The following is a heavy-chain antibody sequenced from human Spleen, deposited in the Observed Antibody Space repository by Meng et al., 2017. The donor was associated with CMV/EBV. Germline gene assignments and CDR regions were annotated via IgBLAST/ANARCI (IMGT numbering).Heavy chain of an antibody. CDR3: VRDLPPYYDFWSGYLDL. Sequence: GEPLKISCAASGFTFGGYCMNWVRQAPGKGLEWVSSISSSSTYIYYADSVKGRFTISRDNAKNSLYLEMNSLRAEDTAVYYCVRDLPPYYDFWSGYLDLWGQGTLVTVSS. CDR1: GFTFGGYC. J-gene: IGHJ5*02. CDR2: ISSSSTYI. V-gene: IGHV3-21*01. D-gene: IGHD3-3*01.